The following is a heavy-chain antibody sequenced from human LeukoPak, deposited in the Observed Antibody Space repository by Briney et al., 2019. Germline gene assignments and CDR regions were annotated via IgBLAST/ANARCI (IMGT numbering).Heavy chain of an antibody. CDR1: GFTFSTYN. CDR3: VRDNSRGQSLGVIY. V-gene: IGHV3-48*01. J-gene: IGHJ4*02. D-gene: IGHD3-22*01. Sequence: GGSLRLSCAASGFTFSTYNVNWVRQAPGKGLEWISYINADSSTIQYADSVRGRFTTSRDNAKNSLYLQMNSLRAEDTAVYYCVRDNSRGQSLGVIYWGQGSLVTVSS. CDR2: INADSSTI.